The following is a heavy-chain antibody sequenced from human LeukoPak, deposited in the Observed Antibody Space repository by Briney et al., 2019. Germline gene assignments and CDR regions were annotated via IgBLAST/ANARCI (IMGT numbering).Heavy chain of an antibody. J-gene: IGHJ4*02. Sequence: PGGSLRLSCAASGLTSSNFWIHWVRQAPGKGLVWVSLIKNDGRTTIYADSVKGRFTISRDNGKNTVYLQMNSLRAEDTAVYYCATGHSYGYEFWGQGTLVTVSS. D-gene: IGHD5-18*01. V-gene: IGHV3-74*01. CDR1: GLTSSNFW. CDR3: ATGHSYGYEF. CDR2: IKNDGRTT.